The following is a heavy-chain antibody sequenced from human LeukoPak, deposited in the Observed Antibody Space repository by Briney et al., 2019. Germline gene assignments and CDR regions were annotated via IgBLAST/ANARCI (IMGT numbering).Heavy chain of an antibody. CDR2: TNPSGGST. J-gene: IGHJ4*02. CDR1: GYTFTSYY. Sequence: ASVKVSCKASGYTFTSYYMHWVRQAPGQGLEWMGITNPSGGSTSYAQKFQGRITVTRDTYTNTVYMDLSSLRSEDTATYYCARGAPTTRIGAGRFDYWGQGSLLTVAS. D-gene: IGHD5-12*01. CDR3: ARGAPTTRIGAGRFDY. V-gene: IGHV1-46*01.